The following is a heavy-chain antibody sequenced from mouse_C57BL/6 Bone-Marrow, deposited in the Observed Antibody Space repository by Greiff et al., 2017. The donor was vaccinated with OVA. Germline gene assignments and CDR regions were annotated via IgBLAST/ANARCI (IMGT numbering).Heavy chain of an antibody. CDR2: IWSGGST. CDR3: ARGDTTSPYV. J-gene: IGHJ1*03. Sequence: QVQLQQSGPGLVQPSQSLSITCTVSGFSLTSYGVHWVRQSPGKGLEWLGVIWSGGSTDYNAAFISRLSISKDNSKSQVFFKMNSLQADDTAIYYWARGDTTSPYVWGTGTTVTVSS. V-gene: IGHV2-2*01. CDR1: GFSLTSYG. D-gene: IGHD1-1*01.